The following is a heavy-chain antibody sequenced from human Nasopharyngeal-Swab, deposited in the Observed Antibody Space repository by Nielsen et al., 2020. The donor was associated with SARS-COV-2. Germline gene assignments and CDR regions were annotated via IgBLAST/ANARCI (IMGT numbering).Heavy chain of an antibody. CDR1: GGTFSSYA. J-gene: IGHJ6*03. Sequence: SVKVSCKASGGTFSSYAISWVRQAPGQGLEWMGGIIPIFGTANYAQKFQGRVTITADESTSTAYMELSSLRSEDTAVYYCASSPGAVTLYYYYYYMDVWGKGTTVTVSS. CDR2: IIPIFGTA. V-gene: IGHV1-69*13. CDR3: ASSPGAVTLYYYYYYMDV. D-gene: IGHD4-11*01.